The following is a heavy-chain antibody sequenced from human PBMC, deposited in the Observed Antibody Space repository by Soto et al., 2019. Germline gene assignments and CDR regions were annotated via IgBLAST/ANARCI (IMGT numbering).Heavy chain of an antibody. CDR2: IYYSGST. J-gene: IGHJ6*02. CDR1: GGSISSGGYY. CDR3: ARETGITGTDYYGMDV. V-gene: IGHV4-31*03. Sequence: QVQLQESGPGLVKPSQTLSLTCTVSGGSISSGGYYWSWIRQHPGKGLEWIGYIYYSGSTYYNPSLKSRVTISVDTSKNQFSLKLSSVTAADTAVYYCARETGITGTDYYGMDVWGQGTTVTVSS. D-gene: IGHD1-7*01.